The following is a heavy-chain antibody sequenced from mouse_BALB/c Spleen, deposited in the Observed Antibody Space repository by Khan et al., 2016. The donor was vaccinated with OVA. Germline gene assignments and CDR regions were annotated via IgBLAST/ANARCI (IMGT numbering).Heavy chain of an antibody. Sequence: QVQLKASGPGLVRPSQTLSITCTVSGFSLTTYGVHWVRQSPGKGLEWLGVIRSAGKTDYNAAFISRLSITKDNSKSQVVFKMNSLQADDTAMYYCARKSYMYDFTYWGHGTLVTVSA. CDR3: ARKSYMYDFTY. V-gene: IGHV2-2*01. CDR2: IRSAGKT. J-gene: IGHJ3*01. CDR1: GFSLTTYG. D-gene: IGHD2-14*01.